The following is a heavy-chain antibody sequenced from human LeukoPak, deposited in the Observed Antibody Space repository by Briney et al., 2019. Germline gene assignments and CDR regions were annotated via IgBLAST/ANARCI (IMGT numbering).Heavy chain of an antibody. CDR2: IYHSGST. J-gene: IGHJ4*02. CDR3: ARASDYYDSSGYAREHDF. Sequence: SETLSLTCTVSGGSISSSSYYWGWIRQPPGKGLEWIGSIYHSGSTYYNPSLKSRVTISVDTSKNQFSLKLSSVTAADTAVYYCARASDYYDSSGYAREHDFWGQGTLVTVSS. D-gene: IGHD3-22*01. CDR1: GGSISSSSYY. V-gene: IGHV4-39*07.